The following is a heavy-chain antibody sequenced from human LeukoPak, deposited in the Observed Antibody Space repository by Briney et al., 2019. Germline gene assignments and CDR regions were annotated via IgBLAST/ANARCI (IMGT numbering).Heavy chain of an antibody. J-gene: IGHJ4*02. D-gene: IGHD5-18*01. Sequence: GRSLRLSCAASGFTFSSYGMHWVRQAPGKGLEWVAVISYDGSNKYYADSVKGRFTISRDNSKNTLYLQMNSLRAEDTAVYYCAKVHYSYGYFDYWGQGTLVTVSS. CDR2: ISYDGSNK. CDR3: AKVHYSYGYFDY. CDR1: GFTFSSYG. V-gene: IGHV3-30*18.